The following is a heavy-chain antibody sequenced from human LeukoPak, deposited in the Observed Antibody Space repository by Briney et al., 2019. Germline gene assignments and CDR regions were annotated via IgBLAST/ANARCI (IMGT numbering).Heavy chain of an antibody. D-gene: IGHD6-13*01. CDR3: AIVSVAGTGPDY. V-gene: IGHV4-61*01. J-gene: IGHJ4*02. CDR1: GGSVSSSNYY. CDR2: FSYNVPS. Sequence: SSETLSLTCTVSGGSVSSSNYYWRWIRQPPGKGLEWVGFFSYNVPSDYTPSLKSRVTISVDTSKNQFSLRLSSVTAADTAIYYCAIVSVAGTGPDYWGQGTLVTVSS.